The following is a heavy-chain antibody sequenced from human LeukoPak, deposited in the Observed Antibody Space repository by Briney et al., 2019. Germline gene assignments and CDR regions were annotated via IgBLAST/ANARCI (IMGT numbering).Heavy chain of an antibody. J-gene: IGHJ5*02. D-gene: IGHD4-11*01. Sequence: SETLSLTCAVYGGSFSGYYWSWIRPPPGRGLEWIGEINHSGSTNYNPSLKSRVTISVDTSKYQYSLKLSSVTAADTAVYYCARIPRIEKWAVTTRPVIFDTWGQGTLVTVSS. V-gene: IGHV4-34*01. CDR1: GGSFSGYY. CDR2: INHSGST. CDR3: ARIPRIEKWAVTTRPVIFDT.